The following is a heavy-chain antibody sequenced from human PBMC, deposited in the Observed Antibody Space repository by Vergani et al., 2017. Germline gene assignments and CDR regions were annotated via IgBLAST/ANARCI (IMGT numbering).Heavy chain of an antibody. D-gene: IGHD2-21*01. J-gene: IGHJ3*01. CDR2: IYTSGST. CDR1: GGSISSGSYY. CDR3: ARDCGEYDKDALDV. V-gene: IGHV4-61*02. Sequence: QVQLQESGPGLVKPSQTLSLTCTVSGGSISSGSYYWSWIRQPAGKGLEWIGRIYTSGSTNYNPSLKSRVTMSVDTSKKQFSLKLTSVTAADTAVYYCARDCGEYDKDALDVWGQGTKVTVTS.